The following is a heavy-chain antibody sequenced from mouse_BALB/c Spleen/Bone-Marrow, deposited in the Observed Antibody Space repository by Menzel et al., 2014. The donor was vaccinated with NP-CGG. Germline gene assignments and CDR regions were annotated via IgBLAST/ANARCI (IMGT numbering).Heavy chain of an antibody. CDR3: ARDVGYVNYFVY. J-gene: IGHJ3*01. CDR2: SRNKAKHYTT. CDR1: GFTFSDFY. D-gene: IGHD2-10*02. Sequence: EVQLVESGGGLVQPGDSLRLSCATSGFTFSDFYMEWVRQPPGKRLEWIAASRNKAKHYTTEYSASVKGRFIVSRDTSQSILYLQMNALRAEDTAIYYCARDVGYVNYFVYWGQGTLVTVSA. V-gene: IGHV7-1*02.